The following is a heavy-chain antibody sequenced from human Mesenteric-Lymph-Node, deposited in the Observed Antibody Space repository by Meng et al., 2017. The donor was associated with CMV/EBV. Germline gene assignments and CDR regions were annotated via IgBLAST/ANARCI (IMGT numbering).Heavy chain of an antibody. CDR2: INPKTGGR. D-gene: IGHD3-9*01. CDR3: ARDRDTDWYSPFDY. J-gene: IGHJ4*02. Sequence: QVPQVQAGAEVKKSEAPVRGSCKASGYTFIGYYTNCVRQAPGQGLEWMGRINPKTGGRSYAQNFQGRVTMTRATSINTAYMEVNRLNSDDTAMYYCARDRDTDWYSPFDYWGPGTLVTVSS. CDR1: GYTFIGYY. V-gene: IGHV1-2*06.